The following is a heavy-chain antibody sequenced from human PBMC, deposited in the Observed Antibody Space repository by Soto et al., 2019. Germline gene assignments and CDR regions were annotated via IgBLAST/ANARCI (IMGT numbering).Heavy chain of an antibody. CDR2: IYWDDDK. Sequence: QITLKESGPTLVKPTQPLTLTCTFSGFSLSTSGVGVGWIRQPPGKALEWLALIYWDDDKRYSSSLNSRLTITKDTSKNQVARTMTNMDPVDTATYYCAHSRPPRLLDYWGQGTLVTVSS. D-gene: IGHD6-6*01. CDR3: AHSRPPRLLDY. V-gene: IGHV2-5*02. CDR1: GFSLSTSGVG. J-gene: IGHJ4*02.